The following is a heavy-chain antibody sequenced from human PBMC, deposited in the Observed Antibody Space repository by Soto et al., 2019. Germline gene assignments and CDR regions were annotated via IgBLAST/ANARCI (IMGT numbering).Heavy chain of an antibody. CDR1: GYTFTIYA. D-gene: IGHD2-15*01. V-gene: IGHV1-3*01. Sequence: GASVKVSCKASGYTFTIYAMHWVRQAPGQRLEWMGWINAGNGNTKYSQKFQGRVTITRDTSASTAYMELSSLRSEDTAVYYCARGWCSGGSCYSSFDYWGQGTLVTVSS. CDR3: ARGWCSGGSCYSSFDY. CDR2: INAGNGNT. J-gene: IGHJ4*02.